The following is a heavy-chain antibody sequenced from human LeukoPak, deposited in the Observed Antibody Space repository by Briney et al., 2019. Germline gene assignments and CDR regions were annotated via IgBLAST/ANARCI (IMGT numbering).Heavy chain of an antibody. CDR3: ASGIDYYYYYGMDV. V-gene: IGHV3-11*01. CDR1: GFTFSDYY. Sequence: PGGSLRLSCAASGFTFSDYYMSWIRQAPGKGLEWVSYISSSGSTIYYADSVKGRFTISRDNAKNSLYLQMNSLRAEDTAVYYCASGIDYYYYYGMDVWGQETTVTVSS. J-gene: IGHJ6*02. D-gene: IGHD1-14*01. CDR2: ISSSGSTI.